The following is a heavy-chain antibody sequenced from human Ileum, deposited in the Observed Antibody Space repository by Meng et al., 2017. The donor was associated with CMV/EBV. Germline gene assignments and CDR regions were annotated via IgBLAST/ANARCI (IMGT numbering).Heavy chain of an antibody. D-gene: IGHD1-14*01. V-gene: IGHV3-9*01. CDR2: IIWNSDHT. Sequence: SLKISCAASGFTFDDHSTHWVRQVPGKGLEWVSGIIWNSDHTGYADSVKGRFTISRDNAKNSLYLEMNSLRAEDTALYYCVKDLQPGGADVWGQGTTVTVSS. CDR3: VKDLQPGGADV. J-gene: IGHJ6*02. CDR1: GFTFDDHS.